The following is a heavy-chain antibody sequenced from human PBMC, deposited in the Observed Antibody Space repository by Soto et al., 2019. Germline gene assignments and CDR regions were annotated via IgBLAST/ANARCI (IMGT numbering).Heavy chain of an antibody. V-gene: IGHV4-39*01. CDR3: ARHVVDTAMVRDYYYGMDV. D-gene: IGHD5-18*01. CDR1: GGSISSSSYY. CDR2: IYYSGST. J-gene: IGHJ6*02. Sequence: SETLSLTCTVSGGSISSSSYYWGWIRQPPGKGLEWIGSIYYSGSTYYNPSLKSRVTISVDTSKNQFSLKLSSVTAADTAVYYCARHVVDTAMVRDYYYGMDVWGQGTTVTVSS.